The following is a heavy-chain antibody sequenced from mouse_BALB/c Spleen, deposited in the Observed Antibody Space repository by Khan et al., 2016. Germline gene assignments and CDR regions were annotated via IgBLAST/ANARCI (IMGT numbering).Heavy chain of an antibody. J-gene: IGHJ2*01. CDR1: GYTFTSYT. Sequence: QVRLQQSGAELARPGASVKMSCKTSGYTFTSYTMHWVKQRPGQGLEWIGYINPSSGYTNYNQKFKDKATLTADKSSSTAYMQLSSLTSEDSAVYYFARWGGLRPFFDYWGQGTTLTVSS. V-gene: IGHV1-4*01. CDR3: ARWGGLRPFFDY. D-gene: IGHD2-4*01. CDR2: INPSSGYT.